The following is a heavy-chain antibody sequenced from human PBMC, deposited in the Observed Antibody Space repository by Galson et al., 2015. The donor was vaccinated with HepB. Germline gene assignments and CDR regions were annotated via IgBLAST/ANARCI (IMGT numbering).Heavy chain of an antibody. J-gene: IGHJ4*02. CDR2: FDPEDGET. V-gene: IGHV1-24*01. D-gene: IGHD1-26*01. Sequence: SVKVSCKVSGYTLTELSMHWVRQAPGKGLEWMGGFDPEDGETIYAQKFQGRVTMTEDTSTDTAYMELSSLRSEDTAVYYCATGAGATRTFDYWGQGTLVTVSS. CDR3: ATGAGATRTFDY. CDR1: GYTLTELS.